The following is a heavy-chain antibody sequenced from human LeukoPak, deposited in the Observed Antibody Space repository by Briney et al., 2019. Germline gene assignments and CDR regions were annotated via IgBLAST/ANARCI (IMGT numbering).Heavy chain of an antibody. J-gene: IGHJ4*02. V-gene: IGHV1-8*01. D-gene: IGHD6-13*01. CDR2: MNPNSGHT. CDR3: ATCIAAASPFDY. Sequence: ASVKVSCKASGYTFTSYDINWVRQATGQGLEWVGWMNPNSGHTGYAQKFQGRVTMSRNTSISTAYMELSSLRSEDTAVYYCATCIAAASPFDYWGQGTLVTVSS. CDR1: GYTFTSYD.